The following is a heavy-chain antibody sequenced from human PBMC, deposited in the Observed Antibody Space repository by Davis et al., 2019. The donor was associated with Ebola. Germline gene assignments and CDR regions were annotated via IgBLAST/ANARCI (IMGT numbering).Heavy chain of an antibody. V-gene: IGHV1-69*06. CDR3: ARGPFDYSNYVYYYYGMDV. CDR2: IIPIFGTA. CDR1: GGTFSSYA. D-gene: IGHD4-11*01. J-gene: IGHJ6*02. Sequence: AASVKVSCKASGGTFSSYAISWVRQAPGQGLEWMGGIIPIFGTANYAQKFQGRVTITADKSTSTAYMELSSLRSEDTAVYYCARGPFDYSNYVYYYYGMDVWGQGTTVTVSS.